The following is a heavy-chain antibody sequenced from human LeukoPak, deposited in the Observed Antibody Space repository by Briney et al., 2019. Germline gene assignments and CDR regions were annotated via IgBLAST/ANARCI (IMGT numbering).Heavy chain of an antibody. CDR2: IYTSGST. J-gene: IGHJ4*02. V-gene: IGHV4-4*07. CDR3: ARDRPDYYALGSYGPNYFDS. Sequence: SETLSLTRTVSGGSISSYYWSWIRQPAGKGLEWIGRIYTSGSTNYNPSLKSRVTMSVDTSKNQFSLKLSSVTAADTAVYYCARDRPDYYALGSYGPNYFDSWGQGTLVTVSS. D-gene: IGHD3-10*01. CDR1: GGSISSYY.